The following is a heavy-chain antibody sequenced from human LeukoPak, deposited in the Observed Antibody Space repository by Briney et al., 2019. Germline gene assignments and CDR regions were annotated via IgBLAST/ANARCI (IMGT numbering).Heavy chain of an antibody. CDR2: IYHSGST. CDR1: GGYY. Sequence: PSETLSLTCAVYGGYYWSWIRQPPGKGREWIGEIYHSGSTNYNPSLKSRVTISLDKSKNQFSLKLSSVTAADTAVYYCAREGASSSVGWFAXWGQGTLVTVSS. J-gene: IGHJ5*02. CDR3: AREGASSSVGWFAX. D-gene: IGHD6-13*01. V-gene: IGHV4-34*01.